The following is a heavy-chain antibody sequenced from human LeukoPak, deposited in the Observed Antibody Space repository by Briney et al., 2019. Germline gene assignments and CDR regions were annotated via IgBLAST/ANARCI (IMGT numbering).Heavy chain of an antibody. CDR2: INGGNGNA. V-gene: IGHV1-3*03. D-gene: IGHD2-2*01. Sequence: EASVKVSYKASGYTFTSYAIHWVRLAPGQRLEWMGWINGGNGNAKYSQEFQGRVTITRDTSANTAYMELSSLRSEDMALYYCARGGSYAMDVWGQGTTVTVAS. J-gene: IGHJ6*02. CDR1: GYTFTSYA. CDR3: ARGGSYAMDV.